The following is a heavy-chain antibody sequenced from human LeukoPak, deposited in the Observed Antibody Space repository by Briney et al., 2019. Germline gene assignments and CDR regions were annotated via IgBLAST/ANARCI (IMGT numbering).Heavy chain of an antibody. CDR3: ARGRAAAGSPFDY. CDR2: FYYSGST. CDR1: GGSISSYY. Sequence: TSETLSLTCTVSGGSISSYYWSWIRQPPGKGLEWIGYFYYSGSTDYNPSLKSRVTISVDTSKNQLSLRLSSVTAADTAVYYCARGRAAAGSPFDYWGQGTLVTASS. V-gene: IGHV4-59*01. J-gene: IGHJ4*02. D-gene: IGHD6-13*01.